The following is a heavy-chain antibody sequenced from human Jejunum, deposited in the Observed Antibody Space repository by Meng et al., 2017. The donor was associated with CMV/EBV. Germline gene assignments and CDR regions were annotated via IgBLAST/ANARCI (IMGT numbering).Heavy chain of an antibody. Sequence: TFSTYSVSWGRQAPGQGLEWMGGIIPSLNIANYEQKFRGRVTITADNADKSTSTAYMELSSLRSEDTAVYYCARVHQQLVRGYFDSWGQGTLVTVSS. CDR1: TFSTYS. CDR3: ARVHQQLVRGYFDS. V-gene: IGHV1-69*10. D-gene: IGHD6-13*01. CDR2: IIPSLNIA. J-gene: IGHJ4*02.